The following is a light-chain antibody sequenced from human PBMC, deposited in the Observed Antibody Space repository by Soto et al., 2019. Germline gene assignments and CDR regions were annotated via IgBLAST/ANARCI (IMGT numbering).Light chain of an antibody. Sequence: DIQMTQSPSSLSASLGDRVTITCRASQGISNYLAWYQQKPGTVPKLLISAASSLQTGVPARVSGGGSGTDFTLTISSLQPEDVATYYCQKYNSALWTFGQGTKVDIK. CDR1: QGISNY. V-gene: IGKV1-27*01. CDR2: AAS. J-gene: IGKJ1*01. CDR3: QKYNSALWT.